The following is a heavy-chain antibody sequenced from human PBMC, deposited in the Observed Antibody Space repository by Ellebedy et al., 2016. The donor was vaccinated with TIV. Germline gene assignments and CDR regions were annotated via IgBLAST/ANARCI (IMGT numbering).Heavy chain of an antibody. J-gene: IGHJ6*02. Sequence: MPSETLSLTCAVYGGSFSGYYWSRIRQPPGKGLEWIGEINHSGYTNYNPSLKSRVTISVDTSKNQFSLNLTSVTAADTAVYYCARVRRAIRWGVQDVWGQGTTVTVSS. CDR1: GGSFSGYY. CDR3: ARVRRAIRWGVQDV. V-gene: IGHV4-34*01. CDR2: INHSGYT. D-gene: IGHD3-10*01.